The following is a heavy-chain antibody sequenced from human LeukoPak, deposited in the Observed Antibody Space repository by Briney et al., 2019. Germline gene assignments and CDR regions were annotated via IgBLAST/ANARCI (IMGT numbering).Heavy chain of an antibody. CDR2: IVVGSGSA. CDR3: AADRHLGATTGFGF. Sequence: GTSVKVSCKSSGFTLVNSAVHWVRQARGQSLEWIGWIVVGSGSATYAQRFQERLTITSDKSTSTAYMELRSLRSEDTAVYYCAADRHLGATTGFGFWGQGTLVTVSS. D-gene: IGHD1-26*01. J-gene: IGHJ4*02. CDR1: GFTLVNSA. V-gene: IGHV1-58*01.